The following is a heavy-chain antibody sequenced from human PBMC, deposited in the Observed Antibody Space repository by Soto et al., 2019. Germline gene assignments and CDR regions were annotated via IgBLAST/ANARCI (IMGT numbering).Heavy chain of an antibody. J-gene: IGHJ4*02. D-gene: IGHD2-15*01. Sequence: GGSLRLSCAASGFTFSSYAMGCFRQGPGKGLEWVAVVSIGGSTHYADSVRGRFTISRDNSKNTLSLQMNSLTAEDTAVYFCAKRRGAGGHFDYWGQGALVTVSS. V-gene: IGHV3-23*01. CDR3: AKRRGAGGHFDY. CDR1: GFTFSSYA. CDR2: VSIGGST.